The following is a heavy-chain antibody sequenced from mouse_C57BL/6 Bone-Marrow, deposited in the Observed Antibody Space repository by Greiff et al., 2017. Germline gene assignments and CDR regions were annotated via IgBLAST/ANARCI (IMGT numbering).Heavy chain of an antibody. Sequence: VQLQQSGAELARPGASVKLSCKASGYTFTSYGISWVKQRTGQGLEWIGEIYPRSGNTYYNEKFKGKATLTADKSSSTAYMELRSLTSEESAVYFCARTSGNQDLCFDVRGTAATVTFSS. CDR3: ARTSGNQDLCFDV. CDR2: IYPRSGNT. D-gene: IGHD1-3*01. CDR1: GYTFTSYG. J-gene: IGHJ1*03. V-gene: IGHV1-81*01.